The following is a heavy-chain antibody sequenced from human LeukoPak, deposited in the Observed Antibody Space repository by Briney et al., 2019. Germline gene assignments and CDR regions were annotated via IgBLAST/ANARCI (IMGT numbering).Heavy chain of an antibody. CDR2: IKQDGSEK. Sequence: GGSLRLSCAASGFTFSSYWMSWVRQAPGKGLEWVANIKQDGSEKYYVDSVKGRFTISRDNAKNSLYLQMNSRRAEDTAVYYCARAPLLTIFGVVSFDYWGQGTLVTVSS. CDR1: GFTFSSYW. D-gene: IGHD3-3*01. V-gene: IGHV3-7*01. CDR3: ARAPLLTIFGVVSFDY. J-gene: IGHJ4*02.